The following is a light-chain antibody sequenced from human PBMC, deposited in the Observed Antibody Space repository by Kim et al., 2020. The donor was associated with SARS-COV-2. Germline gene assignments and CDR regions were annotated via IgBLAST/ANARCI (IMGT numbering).Light chain of an antibody. Sequence: EPPSLSCRSSQSLVQSNHHNNLVWYLQTPGQSTQLLISRGSTRASGVTDRFSGSGSGTDFTLTISSVEAEDVGLYYCRQALQYPRSFGQGTKLEI. CDR1: QSLVQSNHHNN. J-gene: IGKJ2*03. V-gene: IGKV2-28*01. CDR2: RGS. CDR3: RQALQYPRS.